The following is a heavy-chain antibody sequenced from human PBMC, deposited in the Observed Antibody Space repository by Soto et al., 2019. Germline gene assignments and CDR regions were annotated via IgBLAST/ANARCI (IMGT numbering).Heavy chain of an antibody. J-gene: IGHJ6*02. CDR3: AATIIAVAGTGYYGMDV. D-gene: IGHD6-19*01. V-gene: IGHV1-58*02. Sequence: QMQLVQSGPEVKKPGTSVKVSCKASGFTFTSSAMQWVRQARGQRLEWIGWIVVGSGNTNYAQKFQERVTITRDMSXSXXYMELSSLRSEDTAVYYCAATIIAVAGTGYYGMDVWGQGTTVTVSS. CDR2: IVVGSGNT. CDR1: GFTFTSSA.